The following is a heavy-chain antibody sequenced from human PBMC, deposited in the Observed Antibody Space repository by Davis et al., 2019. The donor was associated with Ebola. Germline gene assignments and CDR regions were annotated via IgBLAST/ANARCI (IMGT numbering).Heavy chain of an antibody. CDR1: GFSFTSYS. CDR3: ARDLVYGGNAFFDY. Sequence: GGSLRLSCAASGFSFTSYSMNWVRQAPGKGLEWVAYISGGYTYYAESVKGRFIISRDNTKNSLYLQMSSLRADDTAIYYCARDLVYGGNAFFDYWGQGTPVSVSS. D-gene: IGHD4-23*01. CDR2: ISGGYT. V-gene: IGHV3-21*05. J-gene: IGHJ4*02.